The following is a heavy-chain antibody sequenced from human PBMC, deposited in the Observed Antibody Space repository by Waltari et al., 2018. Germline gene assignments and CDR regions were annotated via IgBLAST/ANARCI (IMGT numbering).Heavy chain of an antibody. V-gene: IGHV3-66*02. J-gene: IGHJ4*02. D-gene: IGHD5-18*01. CDR2: SYSGGST. CDR3: ASGAYSYGLYDY. Sequence: EVQVVESGGGLVQPGGSLRLSCAASGFTVNSNYMSWVRQAPGKGLEWLAVSYSGGSTYYADSVKGRFTISRDNSKNTVYLQMNSLRSDDTAVYYCASGAYSYGLYDYWGQGTLVTVSS. CDR1: GFTVNSNY.